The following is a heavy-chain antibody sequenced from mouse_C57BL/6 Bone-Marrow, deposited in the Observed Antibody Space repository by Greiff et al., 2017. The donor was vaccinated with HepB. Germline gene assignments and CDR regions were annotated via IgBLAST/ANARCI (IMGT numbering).Heavy chain of an antibody. V-gene: IGHV1-69*01. Sequence: VQLQQPGAELVMPGASVKLSCKASGYTFTSYLMHWVKQRPGPGLEWIGEIDPSDSYTNYNQKFKGKSTLTVDKSSSTAYMQLSSLTSEDSAVYYCARWDYYGSSLFDYWGQGTTLTVSS. CDR2: IDPSDSYT. J-gene: IGHJ2*01. D-gene: IGHD1-1*01. CDR3: ARWDYYGSSLFDY. CDR1: GYTFTSYL.